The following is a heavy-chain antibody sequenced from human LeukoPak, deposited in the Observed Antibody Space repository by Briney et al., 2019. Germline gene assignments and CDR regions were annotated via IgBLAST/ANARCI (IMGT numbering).Heavy chain of an antibody. D-gene: IGHD6-19*01. CDR3: ARGPYSSGWYSIDY. CDR1: GGPISGYY. J-gene: IGHJ4*02. Sequence: PSETLSLTCTVSGGPISGYYWSWIRQPAGKGLEWVGRIYNSGNTNYNPSLKSRVTMSVDTSKNQFSLKLNSVTAADTAVYYCARGPYSSGWYSIDYWGQGTLVTVSS. V-gene: IGHV4-4*07. CDR2: IYNSGNT.